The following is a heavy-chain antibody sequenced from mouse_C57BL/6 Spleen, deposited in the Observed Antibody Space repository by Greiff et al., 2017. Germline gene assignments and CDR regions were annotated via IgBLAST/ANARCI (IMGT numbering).Heavy chain of an antibody. J-gene: IGHJ3*01. CDR3: ARRGLDYDYDAFAY. Sequence: QVQLQQPGAELVKPGASVKLSCKASGYTFTSYWMHWVKQRPGQGLEWIGMIHPNSGSTNYNEKFKRKATLTVDKSSSTAYMQLSSLTSEDSAVYYCARRGLDYDYDAFAYWGQGTLVTVSA. CDR1: GYTFTSYW. V-gene: IGHV1-64*01. CDR2: IHPNSGST. D-gene: IGHD2-4*01.